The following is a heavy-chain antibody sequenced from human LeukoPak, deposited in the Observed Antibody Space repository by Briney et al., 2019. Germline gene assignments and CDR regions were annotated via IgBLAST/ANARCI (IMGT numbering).Heavy chain of an antibody. J-gene: IGHJ4*02. Sequence: PGGSLRLSCAASGFTFSSYAMSWVRQAPGKGLEWVSAISGSGGSTYYADSVKGRFTISNDNAENTLYLQMNSLRAEDTAMYYCARGDGVIMNYWGQGTLVTVSS. CDR1: GFTFSSYA. V-gene: IGHV3-23*01. CDR2: ISGSGGST. CDR3: ARGDGVIMNY. D-gene: IGHD3-10*01.